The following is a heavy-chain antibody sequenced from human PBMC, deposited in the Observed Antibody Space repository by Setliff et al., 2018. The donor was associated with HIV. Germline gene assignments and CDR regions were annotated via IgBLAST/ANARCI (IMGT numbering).Heavy chain of an antibody. Sequence: SVKVSCKASGGTFSSYGISWVRQAPGQGLEWMGAIIPMFGTGFYAQKFQGRVTITTDESRSTSYMELSSLRFEDTAVYFCARVAHSSSYHYYGMDVWGQGTTVTVSS. CDR2: IIPMFGTG. V-gene: IGHV1-69*05. CDR3: ARVAHSSSYHYYGMDV. J-gene: IGHJ6*02. D-gene: IGHD6-19*01. CDR1: GGTFSSYG.